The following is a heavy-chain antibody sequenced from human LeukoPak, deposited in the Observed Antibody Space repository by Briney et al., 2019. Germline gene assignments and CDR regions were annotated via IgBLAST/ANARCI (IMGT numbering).Heavy chain of an antibody. CDR3: ARAHCSSTSCYWLYWFDP. CDR1: GYTFTGYY. D-gene: IGHD2-2*01. Sequence: ASVKVSCKASGYTFTGYYMHWVRQAPGQGLEWMGWINPNSGGTNYAQKFQGRVTMTRDTSISTAYMELGRLRSDDTAVYYCARAHCSSTSCYWLYWFDPWGQGTLVTVSS. CDR2: INPNSGGT. V-gene: IGHV1-2*02. J-gene: IGHJ5*02.